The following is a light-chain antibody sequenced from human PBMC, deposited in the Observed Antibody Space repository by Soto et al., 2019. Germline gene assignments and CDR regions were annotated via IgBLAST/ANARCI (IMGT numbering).Light chain of an antibody. V-gene: IGKV3-20*01. CDR3: QQYGSSSLT. Sequence: EIVLTXXPXTLSLSPGERATLSCRASQSVSSSYLAWYQQKPGQAPRLLIYGTSSRATGIPDRFSGSGSGTDFTLTISRLEPEDFAVYYCQQYGSSSLTFGGGTKVEIK. CDR1: QSVSSSY. J-gene: IGKJ4*01. CDR2: GTS.